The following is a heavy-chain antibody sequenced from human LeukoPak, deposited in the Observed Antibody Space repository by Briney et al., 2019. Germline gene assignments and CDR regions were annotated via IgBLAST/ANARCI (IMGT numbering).Heavy chain of an antibody. CDR2: IKSDGITI. CDR3: LRDLNWSLDQ. CDR1: GFTFSNYM. Sequence: GGSLRLSCAASGFTFSNYMMHWVRQAPGKGLVWVSRIKSDGITITYADSVKGRLTISRDNAKNTLYLQMNSLRAEDTAVYYCLRDLNWSLDQWGQGTLVTVSS. V-gene: IGHV3-74*01. D-gene: IGHD1-20*01. J-gene: IGHJ4*02.